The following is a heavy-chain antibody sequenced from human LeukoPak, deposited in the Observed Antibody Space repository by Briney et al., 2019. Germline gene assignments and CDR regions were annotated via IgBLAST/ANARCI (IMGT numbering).Heavy chain of an antibody. Sequence: GGSLRLSCAASGFTFSIYTMNWVRQAPGKGLEWISSISSSSNYIYYADSVKGRFTISRDNAKNSLYLQMNSLRAEDTAVYYCARDYDGSGYFGYWGQGTLVTVSS. J-gene: IGHJ4*02. CDR2: ISSSSNYI. CDR3: ARDYDGSGYFGY. CDR1: GFTFSIYT. V-gene: IGHV3-21*01. D-gene: IGHD3-22*01.